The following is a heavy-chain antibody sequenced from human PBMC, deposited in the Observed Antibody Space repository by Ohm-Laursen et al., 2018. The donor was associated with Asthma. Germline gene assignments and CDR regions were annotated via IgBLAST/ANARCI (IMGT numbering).Heavy chain of an antibody. CDR3: ARGGGWFGESDY. Sequence: SLRLSCAASGFTFDDYAMHWVRQAPGKGLEWVSGISWNSGSIGYADSVKGRFTISRDNAKNSLYLQMNSLRAEDTAVYYCARGGGWFGESDYWGQGTLVTVSS. D-gene: IGHD3-10*01. CDR2: ISWNSGSI. J-gene: IGHJ4*02. V-gene: IGHV3-9*01. CDR1: GFTFDDYA.